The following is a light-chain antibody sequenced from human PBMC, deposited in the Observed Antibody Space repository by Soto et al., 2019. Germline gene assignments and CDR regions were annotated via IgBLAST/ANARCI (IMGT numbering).Light chain of an antibody. CDR3: QQSYSNLLT. CDR2: AAS. CDR1: QTISNY. Sequence: DIQMTQSPSSLSASVGDRVTVTCRASQTISNYLNWYQQKPGKAPKLLIYAASGLQSGVPSRFSGSGSGTEFTLTISSLQPEDFATYYCQQSYSNLLTFGGGTKVEIK. V-gene: IGKV1-39*01. J-gene: IGKJ4*01.